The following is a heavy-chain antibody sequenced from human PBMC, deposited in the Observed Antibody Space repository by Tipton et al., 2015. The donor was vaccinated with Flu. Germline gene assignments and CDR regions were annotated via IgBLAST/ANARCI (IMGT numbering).Heavy chain of an antibody. CDR1: AYVFSRYY. D-gene: IGHD2-15*01. V-gene: IGHV1-46*01. Sequence: QVQLVQSGPEVKKPGASVKISCKATAYVFSRYYVHWMRQVPGQGLEWMGLINPSGGSTAYAQSFQGRVAMTRDTSTITVFMELSNLKSEDTAVYYCAYSFGFQAQQQLASWGQGTLVIVSS. CDR2: INPSGGST. CDR3: AYSFGFQAQQQLAS. J-gene: IGHJ5*01.